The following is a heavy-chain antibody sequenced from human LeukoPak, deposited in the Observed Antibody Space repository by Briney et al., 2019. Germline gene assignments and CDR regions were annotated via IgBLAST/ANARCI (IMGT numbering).Heavy chain of an antibody. CDR1: GYSISSGYY. V-gene: IGHV4-38-2*02. D-gene: IGHD7-27*01. CDR3: AGDREGLGVFDY. CDR2: IYHSGST. J-gene: IGHJ4*02. Sequence: SETLSLTCTVSGYSISSGYYWGWIRQPPGKGLEWIGSIYHSGSTYYNPSLKSRVTISVDTSKNQFSLKLSSVTAADTAVYYCAGDREGLGVFDYWGQGTLVTVSS.